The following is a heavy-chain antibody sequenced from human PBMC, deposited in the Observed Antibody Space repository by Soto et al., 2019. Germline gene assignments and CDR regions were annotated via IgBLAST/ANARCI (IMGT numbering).Heavy chain of an antibody. V-gene: IGHV4-4*02. CDR2: IYHTGST. J-gene: IGHJ4*02. CDR3: ATRGVAVAGTDY. Sequence: SETLPLTCTVSGGSISSYYWIWVRQPPGKGLEWIGEIYHTGSTIYNPSLKSRVTISVDKSKNQFSLNLSSVTAADTAMYHGATRGVAVAGTDYWGQGTLVTVSS. CDR1: GGSISSYY. D-gene: IGHD6-19*01.